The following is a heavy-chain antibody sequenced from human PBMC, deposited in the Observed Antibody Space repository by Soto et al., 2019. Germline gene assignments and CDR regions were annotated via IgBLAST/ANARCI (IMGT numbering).Heavy chain of an antibody. CDR1: GGTFSSHS. V-gene: IGHV1-69*13. CDR3: ATGSFTSTGGRIGYHYNAMDV. J-gene: IGHJ6*02. D-gene: IGHD1-1*01. Sequence: GALVKVSCKSSGGTFSSHSINWVRQAPGQGLEWMGGIIPIFGPANFAKKFQGRVTITADESTTTAYMELSSLTSEDTAVYYCATGSFTSTGGRIGYHYNAMDVWGQGTTVTVSS. CDR2: IIPIFGPA.